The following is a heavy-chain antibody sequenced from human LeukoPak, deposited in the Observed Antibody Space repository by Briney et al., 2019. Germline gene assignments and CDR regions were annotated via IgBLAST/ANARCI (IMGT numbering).Heavy chain of an antibody. CDR2: INWNGGRT. J-gene: IGHJ4*02. CDR1: GFTFADYG. V-gene: IGHV3-20*04. Sequence: GGSLRLSCAASGFTFADYGMSWVRHVPGKGLEWVSGINWNGGRTGYADSVKGRFTISRDNAKKSLYVQMNSLRAEDTALYYCAREYYGSGSYYNVGYWGQGTLVTVSS. D-gene: IGHD3-10*01. CDR3: AREYYGSGSYYNVGY.